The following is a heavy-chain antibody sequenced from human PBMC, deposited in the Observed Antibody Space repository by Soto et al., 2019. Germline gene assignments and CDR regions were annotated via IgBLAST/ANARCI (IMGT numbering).Heavy chain of an antibody. V-gene: IGHV5-51*01. CDR3: ARHVINDF. D-gene: IGHD2-21*01. CDR1: GSSFSIYW. CDR2: IYPVNSET. J-gene: IGHJ4*02. Sequence: ESLKISCKASGSSFSIYWIAWGRQMPGKGVDWMGIIYPVNSETKYGPSFQGQVTFSADKSITTPYLEWSSLKASDTALYYCARHVINDFWGQGTLVTVSS.